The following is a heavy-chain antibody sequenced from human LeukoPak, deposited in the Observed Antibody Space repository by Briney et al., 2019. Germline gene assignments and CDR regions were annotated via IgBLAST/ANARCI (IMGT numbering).Heavy chain of an antibody. Sequence: GGSLRLSCAASGFTFSSYSMNWVRQAPGKGLEWVSSISSSSSYIYYADSVKGRFTISRDNAKNSLCLQMNSLRAEDTAVYYCAREYCSSTSCYIIDYWGQGTLVTVSS. V-gene: IGHV3-21*01. CDR3: AREYCSSTSCYIIDY. CDR2: ISSSSSYI. D-gene: IGHD2-2*02. J-gene: IGHJ4*02. CDR1: GFTFSSYS.